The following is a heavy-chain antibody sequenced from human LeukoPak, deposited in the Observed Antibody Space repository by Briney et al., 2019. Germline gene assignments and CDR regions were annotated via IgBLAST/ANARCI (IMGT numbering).Heavy chain of an antibody. CDR3: ARDRKDIVVVVAATIDY. CDR2: ISYDGSNE. J-gene: IGHJ4*02. CDR1: GFTFSSYV. V-gene: IGHV3-30*04. D-gene: IGHD2-15*01. Sequence: GGSLRLSCAASGFTFSSYVMHWVRQAPGKGLEWVAIISYDGSNEYYADSVKGQFTISRDNAKNSLYLQMNSLGADDTAVYYCARDRKDIVVVVAATIDYWGQGTLVTVSS.